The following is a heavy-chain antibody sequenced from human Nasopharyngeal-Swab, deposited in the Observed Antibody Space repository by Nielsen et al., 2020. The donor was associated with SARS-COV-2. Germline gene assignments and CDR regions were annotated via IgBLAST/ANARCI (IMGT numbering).Heavy chain of an antibody. J-gene: IGHJ4*02. CDR1: GGSISSYY. CDR2: IYYSGST. D-gene: IGHD2-21*02. V-gene: IGHV4-59*01. Sequence: SETLSLTCTVSGGSISSYYWSWIRQPPGEGLEWIGYIYYSGSTNYNPSLKSRVTISVDTSKNQFSLKLSSVTAADTAVYYCASGRGDFHFDYWGQGTLVTVSS. CDR3: ASGRGDFHFDY.